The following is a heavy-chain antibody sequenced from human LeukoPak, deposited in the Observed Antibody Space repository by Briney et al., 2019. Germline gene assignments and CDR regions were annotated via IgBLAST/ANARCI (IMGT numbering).Heavy chain of an antibody. V-gene: IGHV4-30-4*01. CDR2: IYYSGST. J-gene: IGHJ4*02. CDR1: GGSISSSSYY. Sequence: PSETLSLTCTVSGGSISSSSYYWSWIRQPPGKGLEWIGYIYYSGSTYYNPSLKSRATISVDTSKNQFSLKLSSVTAADTAVYYCARCVHVDYLYFDYWGQGTLVSVPS. D-gene: IGHD3-16*01. CDR3: ARCVHVDYLYFDY.